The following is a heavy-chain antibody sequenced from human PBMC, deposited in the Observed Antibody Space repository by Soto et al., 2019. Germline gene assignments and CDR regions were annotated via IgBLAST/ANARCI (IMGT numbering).Heavy chain of an antibody. CDR3: AKDLKDTAMVQYYYYYYMDV. CDR2: ISGSGGST. V-gene: IGHV3-23*01. D-gene: IGHD5-18*01. CDR1: GFTFSSYA. J-gene: IGHJ6*03. Sequence: SLRLSCAASGFTFSSYAMSWVRQAPGEGLEWVSAISGSGGSTYYADSVKGRFTISRDNSKNTLYLQMNSLRAEDTAVYYCAKDLKDTAMVQYYYYYYMDVWGKGTTVTVSS.